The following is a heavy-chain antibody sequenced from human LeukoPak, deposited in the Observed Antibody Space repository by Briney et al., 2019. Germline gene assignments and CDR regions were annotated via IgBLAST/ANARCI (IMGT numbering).Heavy chain of an antibody. CDR3: AKDLVDGSGSYYNLYLYY. D-gene: IGHD3-10*01. CDR1: GFTFSSYA. J-gene: IGHJ4*02. Sequence: PGGSLRLSCAASGFTFSSYAMSWVRQAPGKGLEWVSAISGSGGSTYYADSVKGRFTISRDNSKNTLYLQMNSLRAEDTAVYYCAKDLVDGSGSYYNLYLYYWGQGTLVTVSS. CDR2: ISGSGGST. V-gene: IGHV3-23*01.